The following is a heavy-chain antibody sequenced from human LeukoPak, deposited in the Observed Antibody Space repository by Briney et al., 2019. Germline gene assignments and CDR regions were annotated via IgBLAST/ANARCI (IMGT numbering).Heavy chain of an antibody. Sequence: GGSLRLSCAASGFTFSTYAMSWVRQAPGKGLEWVSGISGSGGRTHYADSVKGRFTISRDNAKNSLFLQMNSLRAEDTAVYYCARDSETAGEWFDYWGQGTLVTVSS. CDR3: ARDSETAGEWFDY. CDR1: GFTFSTYA. CDR2: ISGSGGRT. D-gene: IGHD2-8*01. V-gene: IGHV3-23*01. J-gene: IGHJ4*02.